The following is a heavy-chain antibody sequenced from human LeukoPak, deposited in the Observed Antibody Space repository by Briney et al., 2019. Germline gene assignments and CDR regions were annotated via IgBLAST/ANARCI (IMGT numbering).Heavy chain of an antibody. Sequence: GASVKVSCKASGYTFTSYDINWVRQVTGQGLEWMGWMNPNSGNTGYAQKFQGRVTMTRNTSISTAYMELSSLRSEDTAVYYCARARSGCSGYFCLPKNWFDPWGQGTLVTVSS. CDR3: ARARSGCSGYFCLPKNWFDP. V-gene: IGHV1-8*01. D-gene: IGHD3-22*01. CDR2: MNPNSGNT. CDR1: GYTFTSYD. J-gene: IGHJ5*02.